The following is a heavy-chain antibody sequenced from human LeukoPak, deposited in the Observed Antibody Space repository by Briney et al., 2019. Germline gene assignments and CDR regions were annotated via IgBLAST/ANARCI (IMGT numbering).Heavy chain of an antibody. J-gene: IGHJ4*02. CDR1: GFTFSSYE. D-gene: IGHD3-10*01. V-gene: IGHV3-48*03. CDR3: ARERGATYYYGSGSPHYFDY. CDR2: ISSSGSTI. Sequence: GGSLRLSCAASGFTFSSYEMNWVRQAPGKGLEWVSYISSSGSTIYYADSVKGRFTISRDNAKNSLYLQMNSLRAEDTAVYYCARERGATYYYGSGSPHYFDYWGQGTLVTVSS.